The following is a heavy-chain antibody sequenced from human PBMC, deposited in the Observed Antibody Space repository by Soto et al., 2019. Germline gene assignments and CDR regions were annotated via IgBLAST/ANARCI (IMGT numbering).Heavy chain of an antibody. CDR2: MNPNSGNT. CDR1: GYTFTSHG. V-gene: IGHV1-8*01. Sequence: QVQLVQSGAEVKKPGASVKVSCKASGYTFTSHGINWVRQATGQGLEWMGWMNPNSGNTGYAQKFQGRVTMTRNTSISTAYMELRSLRSEDTAVYFCARVDSSNWYNWFDPWGQGTLVTVSS. D-gene: IGHD6-13*01. CDR3: ARVDSSNWYNWFDP. J-gene: IGHJ5*02.